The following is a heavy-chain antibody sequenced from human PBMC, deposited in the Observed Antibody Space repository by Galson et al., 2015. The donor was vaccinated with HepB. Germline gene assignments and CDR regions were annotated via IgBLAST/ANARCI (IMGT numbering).Heavy chain of an antibody. Sequence: PALVKPTQTLTLTCTFSGFSLSTSGVGVGWIRQPPGKALEWLALIYWDDDKRYSPSLKSRLTITKDTSKNQVVLTMTNMDPVDTATYYCAHSLPYSGSYRKRNRAYYYFDYWGQGTLVTVSS. CDR2: IYWDDDK. J-gene: IGHJ4*02. CDR1: GFSLSTSGVG. D-gene: IGHD1-26*01. CDR3: AHSLPYSGSYRKRNRAYYYFDY. V-gene: IGHV2-5*02.